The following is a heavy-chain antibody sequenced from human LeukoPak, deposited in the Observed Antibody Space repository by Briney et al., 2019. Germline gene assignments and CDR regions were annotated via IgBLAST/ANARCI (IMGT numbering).Heavy chain of an antibody. J-gene: IGHJ4*02. CDR2: ISGSSSYI. CDR1: GFTFSDYD. V-gene: IGHV3-11*03. CDR3: ARTSYYASNLRWDY. D-gene: IGHD3-10*01. Sequence: GGSLRLSCAASGFTFSDYDMSWMRQAPGKGLEWVAYISGSSSYIRYADSVKGRFTISRDNAKNSLYLQMNSLRAEDTAVYYCARTSYYASNLRWDYWGQGTLVTVSS.